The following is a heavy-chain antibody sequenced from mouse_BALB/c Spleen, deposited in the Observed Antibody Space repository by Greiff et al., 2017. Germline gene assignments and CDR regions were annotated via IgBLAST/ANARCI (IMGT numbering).Heavy chain of an antibody. J-gene: IGHJ4*01. CDR3: ARQIISTVVATDYYAMDY. D-gene: IGHD1-1*01. Sequence: EVHLVESGGDLVKPGGSLKLSCAASGFTFSSYGMSWVRQTPDKRLVWVATISSGGSYTYYPDSVKGRFTISRDNAKNTLYLQMSSLKSEDTAMYYCARQIISTVVATDYYAMDYWGQGTSVTVSS. CDR1: GFTFSSYG. V-gene: IGHV5-6*01. CDR2: ISSGGSYT.